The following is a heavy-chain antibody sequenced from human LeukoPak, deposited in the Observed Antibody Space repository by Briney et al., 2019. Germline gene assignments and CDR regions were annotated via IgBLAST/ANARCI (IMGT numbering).Heavy chain of an antibody. CDR3: ARESRAGYDDVWESYRYTGLDY. J-gene: IGHJ4*02. CDR2: ISSSGSTI. CDR1: GFAFRNYE. V-gene: IGHV3-48*03. D-gene: IGHD3-16*02. Sequence: PGGSLRLSCAASGFAFRNYEMNWVRQAPGKGLEWVPYISSSGSTIYYADSVKGRFTISRDNAKNSLNLQMNSLRAEDTAVYYCARESRAGYDDVWESYRYTGLDYWGQGTLVTVSS.